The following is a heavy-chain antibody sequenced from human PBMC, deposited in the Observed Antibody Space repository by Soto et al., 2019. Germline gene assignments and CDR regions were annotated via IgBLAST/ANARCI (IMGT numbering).Heavy chain of an antibody. D-gene: IGHD6-13*01. J-gene: IGHJ5*02. CDR2: INPSGGST. Sequence: QVQLVQSGAEVKKPGASVKVSCKASGYTFTSYYMHWVRQAPGQGLEWMGIINPSGGSTSYAQKFQGRVTMTRDTSTSTVYMELSSLRSEDTAVYYCARERLEAAGTFTWFDPWGQGTLVTVSS. CDR3: ARERLEAAGTFTWFDP. CDR1: GYTFTSYY. V-gene: IGHV1-46*01.